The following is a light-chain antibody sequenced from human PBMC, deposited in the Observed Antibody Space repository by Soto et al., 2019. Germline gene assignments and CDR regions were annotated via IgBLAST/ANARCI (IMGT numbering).Light chain of an antibody. J-gene: IGLJ1*01. V-gene: IGLV2-14*01. CDR1: SSDVGGYNH. Sequence: QSVLTQPASLSGSPGQSITISCTGTSSDVGGYNHVSWYQQHPGKAPKLIIYDVSSRPSGVSNRFPVSKPSNTASLTIFGFQAEDEADYYWKSCTAGLTYVFGTGIKVTVL. CDR3: KSCTAGLTYV. CDR2: DVS.